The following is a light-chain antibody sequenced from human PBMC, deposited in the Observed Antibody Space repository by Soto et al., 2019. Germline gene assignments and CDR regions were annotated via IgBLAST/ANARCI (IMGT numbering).Light chain of an antibody. J-gene: IGLJ2*01. CDR1: SGYSNYK. CDR2: VGTGGIVG. V-gene: IGLV9-49*01. CDR3: GADHGSGSNFVSV. Sequence: QPVLTQPPSASASLGASVTLTCTLSSGYSNYKVDWYQQRPGKGPRFVMRVGTGGIVGSKGDGIPDRFSVLGSCLNRYLTIKNIQEEDESDYHCGADHGSGSNFVSVFGGGTKLTVL.